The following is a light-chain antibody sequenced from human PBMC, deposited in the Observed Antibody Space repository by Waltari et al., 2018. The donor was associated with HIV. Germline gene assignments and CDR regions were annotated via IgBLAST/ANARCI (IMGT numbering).Light chain of an antibody. V-gene: IGLV3-25*03. Sequence: SYELTQPPSVSVSPGQTATITCSGDAFPTQSGYWYQQKPGQAPVVVIYKDSDRPSGIPERFSGSSSGTTVTLTISGVQAEDEADYYCQSSDSSGNYWAFGGGTKLTVL. J-gene: IGLJ3*02. CDR3: QSSDSSGNYWA. CDR1: AFPTQS. CDR2: KDS.